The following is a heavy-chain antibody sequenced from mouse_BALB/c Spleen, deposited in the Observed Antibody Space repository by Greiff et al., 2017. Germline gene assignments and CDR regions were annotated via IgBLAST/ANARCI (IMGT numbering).Heavy chain of an antibody. CDR2: ISSGGST. Sequence: DVMLVESGGGLVKPGGSLKLSCAASGFTFSSYAMSWVRQTPEKRLEWVASISSGGSTYYPDSVKGRFTISRDNARNILYLQMSSLRSEDTAMYYCAREGNLAWFAYWGQGTLVTVSA. D-gene: IGHD2-1*01. J-gene: IGHJ3*01. CDR1: GFTFSSYA. V-gene: IGHV5-6-5*01. CDR3: AREGNLAWFAY.